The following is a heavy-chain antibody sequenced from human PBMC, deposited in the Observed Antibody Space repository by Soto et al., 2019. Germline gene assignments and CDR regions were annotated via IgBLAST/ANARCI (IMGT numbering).Heavy chain of an antibody. Sequence: GGSLRLSCAVSGFTFSNYAIHWVRQAPGKGLEWVAVISYDGSNKYYADSVKGRFTISRDNSKNTLYLQMNSLRAEDTAVYYCARDYYDSSGYNGRVYWGQGTLVTVSS. D-gene: IGHD3-22*01. V-gene: IGHV3-30-3*01. CDR3: ARDYYDSSGYNGRVY. CDR1: GFTFSNYA. CDR2: ISYDGSNK. J-gene: IGHJ4*02.